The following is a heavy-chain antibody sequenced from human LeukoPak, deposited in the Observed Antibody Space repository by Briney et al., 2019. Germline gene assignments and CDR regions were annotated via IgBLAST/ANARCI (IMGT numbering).Heavy chain of an antibody. D-gene: IGHD7-27*01. CDR3: AIQPWGSGNNWYFDL. CDR1: GFTFTAYY. CDR2: INPNSGGT. J-gene: IGHJ2*01. V-gene: IGHV1-2*02. Sequence: ASVNVSCKASGFTFTAYYIHWVRQAPGQGLEWMGWINPNSGGTDYAQKFQGRVTMTRDTSINAAYMELSSLTSDDTAVYYCAIQPWGSGNNWYFDLWGRGTLVTVSS.